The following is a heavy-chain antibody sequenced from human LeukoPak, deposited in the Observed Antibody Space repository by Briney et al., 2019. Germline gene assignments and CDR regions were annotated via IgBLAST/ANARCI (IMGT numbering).Heavy chain of an antibody. D-gene: IGHD3-3*01. CDR1: GLTISSNY. CDR3: AKDALRITIFGVVSI. J-gene: IGHJ4*02. CDR2: IYSGGSM. V-gene: IGHV3-53*01. Sequence: PGGSLRLSCAASGLTISSNYMHWVRQAPGKGLEWVSVIYSGGSMNYADSVEGRFTISRDISKNTLYLQMNSLRAEDTAVYYCAKDALRITIFGVVSIWGQGTLVTVSS.